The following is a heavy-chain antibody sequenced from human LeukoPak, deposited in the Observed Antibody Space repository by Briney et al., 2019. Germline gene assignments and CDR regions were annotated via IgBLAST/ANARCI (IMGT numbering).Heavy chain of an antibody. V-gene: IGHV3-30-3*01. CDR2: ISNGGTDK. CDR1: GFIGFTFSTYA. J-gene: IGHJ4*02. Sequence: GGSLRLSCAAPGFIGFTFSTYATHWVRQAPGKGLEWVAVISNGGTDKYYADSVKGRFTISRDNSKNTPYLQMNSLRAEDTAVYYCAKDRYYYAFSLFDYWGQGTLVTVSS. D-gene: IGHD3-10*01. CDR3: AKDRYYYAFSLFDY.